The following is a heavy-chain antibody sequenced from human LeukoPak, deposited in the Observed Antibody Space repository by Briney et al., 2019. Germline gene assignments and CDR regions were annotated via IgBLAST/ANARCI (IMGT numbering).Heavy chain of an antibody. V-gene: IGHV3-21*01. CDR2: ISSSSSYI. CDR1: GFTFSSYS. J-gene: IGHJ6*02. D-gene: IGHD1-26*01. Sequence: GGSLRLSCAASGFTFSSYSMNWVRQAPGKGLEWVSSISSSSSYIYYADSVKGRFTISRDNAKNSLYLQMNSLRAEDTAVYYCARIKLLYGMDVWGQGTTVTVSS. CDR3: ARIKLLYGMDV.